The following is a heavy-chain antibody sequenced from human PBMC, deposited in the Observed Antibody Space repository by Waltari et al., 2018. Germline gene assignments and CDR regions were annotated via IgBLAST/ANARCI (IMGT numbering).Heavy chain of an antibody. CDR2: IYYSGRT. J-gene: IGHJ4*02. CDR3: AGHDTTGTPDY. Sequence: QLQLQESGPGLVKPSETLSLTCTVSGGSISSSSYYWGWIRQPPGKGLEWIGSIYYSGRTYYNPSLKSRVTISVDTSKHQFSLKLSSVTAADPAVYYCAGHDTTGTPDYWGQGTLVTVSS. V-gene: IGHV4-39*01. CDR1: GGSISSSSYY. D-gene: IGHD1-1*01.